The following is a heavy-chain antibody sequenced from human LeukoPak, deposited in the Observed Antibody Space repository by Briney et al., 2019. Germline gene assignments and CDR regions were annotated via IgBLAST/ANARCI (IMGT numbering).Heavy chain of an antibody. CDR2: MNPHSGSA. Sequence: ASVKVSCKASGYTFTSNDTNWVRQATGQGLEWMGWMNPHSGSAGYAQKFQGRVTMTWDTSISTAYMELSSLTSDDTAVYYCARIPQRVPHNWFDPWGQGTLVTVSS. CDR1: GYTFTSND. D-gene: IGHD1-1*01. CDR3: ARIPQRVPHNWFDP. J-gene: IGHJ5*02. V-gene: IGHV1-8*01.